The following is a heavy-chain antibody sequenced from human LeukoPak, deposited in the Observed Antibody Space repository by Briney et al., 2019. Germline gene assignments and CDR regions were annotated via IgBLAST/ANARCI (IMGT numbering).Heavy chain of an antibody. J-gene: IGHJ5*02. D-gene: IGHD6-13*01. CDR2: IIPIFGTA. Sequence: GASVKVSCKASGGTFSSYAISWVRQAPGQGLEWMGGIIPIFGTANYAQKFQGRVTITTDEPTSTAYMELSSLRSEDTAVYYCARGSYSSSWSPRYNWFDPWGQGTLVTVSS. V-gene: IGHV1-69*05. CDR1: GGTFSSYA. CDR3: ARGSYSSSWSPRYNWFDP.